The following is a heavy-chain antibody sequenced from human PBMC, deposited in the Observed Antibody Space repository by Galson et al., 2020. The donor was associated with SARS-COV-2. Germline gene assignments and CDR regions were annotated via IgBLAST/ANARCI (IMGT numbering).Heavy chain of an antibody. CDR1: GGSISSYY. D-gene: IGHD3-22*01. V-gene: IGHV4-59*08. J-gene: IGHJ4*02. Sequence: ETLETLSLTCTISGGSISSYYWSWIRQPPGKGLEWIGYIYSSGSTNYNPSLESRVTMSVDTSKNQFSLKLSSVTAADTAVYYCVGVGGSGYYYHPVDYWGQGTLVTVSS. CDR3: VGVGGSGYYYHPVDY. CDR2: IYSSGST.